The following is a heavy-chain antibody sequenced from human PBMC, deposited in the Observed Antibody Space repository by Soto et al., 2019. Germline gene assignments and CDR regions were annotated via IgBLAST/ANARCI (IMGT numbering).Heavy chain of an antibody. V-gene: IGHV3-20*04. CDR3: ARVPLLADYFDS. J-gene: IGHJ4*02. CDR1: GFTFEDHG. Sequence: GGSLRLSCAASGFTFEDHGLSWDRQAPGKGLEWVAGINWNGGSTVYAASVKGRFTISRDNAKNSLFLEVNSLRVEDTALYFCARVPLLADYFDSWGQGTLVTVSS. CDR2: INWNGGST.